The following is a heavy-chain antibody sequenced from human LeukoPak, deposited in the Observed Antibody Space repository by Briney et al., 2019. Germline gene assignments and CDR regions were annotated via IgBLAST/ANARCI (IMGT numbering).Heavy chain of an antibody. Sequence: GESLQISCKGSGYSFTTYWIGWVRQMPGKGLEWMGIIYPGDSDTRYSPSFQGQVTISADKSISTAYLQWSSLRASDTAMYYCARQMVVGATYYFDYWGQGTLVTVSS. V-gene: IGHV5-51*01. CDR3: ARQMVVGATYYFDY. J-gene: IGHJ4*02. CDR2: IYPGDSDT. D-gene: IGHD1-26*01. CDR1: GYSFTTYW.